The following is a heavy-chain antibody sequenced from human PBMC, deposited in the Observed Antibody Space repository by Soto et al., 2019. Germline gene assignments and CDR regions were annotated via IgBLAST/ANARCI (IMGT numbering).Heavy chain of an antibody. CDR2: ISSSSSYT. Sequence: QVQLVESGGGLVKPGGSLRLSCAASGFTFSDYYMSWIRQAPGKGLKWVSYISSSSSYTNYADSVKGRFTISRDNAKNSLYLQMNSLRAEDTAVYYCASGYSYGYLFIDYWGQGTLVTVSS. CDR3: ASGYSYGYLFIDY. J-gene: IGHJ4*02. D-gene: IGHD5-18*01. CDR1: GFTFSDYY. V-gene: IGHV3-11*05.